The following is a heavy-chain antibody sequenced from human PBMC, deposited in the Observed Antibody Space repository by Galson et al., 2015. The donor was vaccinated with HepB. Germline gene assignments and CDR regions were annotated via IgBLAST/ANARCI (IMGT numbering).Heavy chain of an antibody. J-gene: IGHJ4*02. CDR1: GFTFSSYG. CDR3: ALGRSAQQALGY. Sequence: SLRLSCAASGFTFSSYGMHWVRQAPGKGLEWVAVISYDGSNKYYADSVKGRFTISRDNSKNTLYLQMNSLRAEDTAVYYCALGRSAQQALGYWGQGTLVTVSS. V-gene: IGHV3-30*03. CDR2: ISYDGSNK. D-gene: IGHD6-25*01.